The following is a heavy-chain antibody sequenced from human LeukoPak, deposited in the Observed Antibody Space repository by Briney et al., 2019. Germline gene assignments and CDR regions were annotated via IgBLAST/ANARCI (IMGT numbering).Heavy chain of an antibody. CDR1: GYTFTGYY. CDR2: INPNSGGT. D-gene: IGHD2-15*01. J-gene: IGHJ4*02. V-gene: IGHV1-2*06. Sequence: ASVKVSCKASGYTFTGYYVHWVRQAPGQGLEWMGRINPNSGGTNYAQKFQGRVTMTRDTSISTAYMELSRLRSDDTAVYYCARDLSVVVVAANYWGQGTLVTVSS. CDR3: ARDLSVVVVAANY.